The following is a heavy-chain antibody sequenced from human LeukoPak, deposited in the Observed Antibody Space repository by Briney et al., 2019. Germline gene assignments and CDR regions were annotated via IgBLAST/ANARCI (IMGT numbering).Heavy chain of an antibody. Sequence: GGSLRLSCAASGLTFSSYGMHWVRQAPGKGLEWVAVISYDGSNKYYADSVKGRFTISRDNSKNTLYLQMNSLRAEDTAVYYCANHGAAGTSDYWGQGTLVTVSS. CDR3: ANHGAAGTSDY. CDR1: GLTFSSYG. J-gene: IGHJ4*02. CDR2: ISYDGSNK. D-gene: IGHD6-13*01. V-gene: IGHV3-30*18.